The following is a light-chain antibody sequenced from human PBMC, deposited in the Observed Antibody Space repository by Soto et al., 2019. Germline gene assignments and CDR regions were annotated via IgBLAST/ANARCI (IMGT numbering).Light chain of an antibody. Sequence: DIVMTQSPDSLAVSLGERATINCKSSQSVLYSSNNKHYLAWYQQKPGQPPKLLIYWASTRESGVPERFSGSGSGTDFTLTISSLQAEDVAVYYCQQYYSTPITFGQGTRLEIK. V-gene: IGKV4-1*01. CDR2: WAS. CDR1: QSVLYSSNNKHY. J-gene: IGKJ5*01. CDR3: QQYYSTPIT.